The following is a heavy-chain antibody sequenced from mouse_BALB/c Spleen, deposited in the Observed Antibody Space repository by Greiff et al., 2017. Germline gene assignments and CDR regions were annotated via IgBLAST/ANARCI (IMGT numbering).Heavy chain of an antibody. CDR2: INPNNGGT. Sequence: EVQLHQSGPELVKPGASVKIPCKASGYTFTDYNMDWVKQSHGKSLEWIGDINPNNGGTIYNQKFKGKATLTVDKSSSTAYMELRSLTSEDTAVYYCARCGNYETENYYAMDYWGQGTSVTVSS. J-gene: IGHJ4*01. CDR1: GYTFTDYN. D-gene: IGHD2-1*01. CDR3: ARCGNYETENYYAMDY. V-gene: IGHV1-18*01.